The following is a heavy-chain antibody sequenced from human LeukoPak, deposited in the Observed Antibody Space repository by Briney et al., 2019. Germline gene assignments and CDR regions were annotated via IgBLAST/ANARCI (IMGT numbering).Heavy chain of an antibody. J-gene: IGHJ4*02. CDR3: AKSRGIYDNSGWRTYDY. D-gene: IGHD6-19*01. CDR1: GFTFSSDA. Sequence: PGGSLRLSCAASGFTFSSDAMSWVRQAPGKGLERVSAISGSGDTTYYADSVKGRFTISRDNSKNTLYLQMNSLRAEDTAIYYCAKSRGIYDNSGWRTYDYWGQGTLVTVSS. CDR2: ISGSGDTT. V-gene: IGHV3-23*01.